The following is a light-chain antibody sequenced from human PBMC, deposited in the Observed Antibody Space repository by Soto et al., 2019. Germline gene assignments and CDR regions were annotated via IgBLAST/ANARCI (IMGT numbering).Light chain of an antibody. CDR1: SGSIASND. V-gene: IGLV6-57*04. CDR3: GSYAGSDKYV. J-gene: IGLJ1*01. CDR2: ENN. Sequence: FMLTQPHSVSESPGKTVTISCTRSSGSIASNDVQWYQQRPGSAPTTVIYENNQRPSGVPDRFSGSKSGNTASLTVSGLQAEDEADYYCGSYAGSDKYVFGTGTKVTVL.